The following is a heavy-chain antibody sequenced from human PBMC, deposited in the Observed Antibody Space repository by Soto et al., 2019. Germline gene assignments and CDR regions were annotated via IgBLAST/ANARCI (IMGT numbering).Heavy chain of an antibody. V-gene: IGHV4-59*01. Sequence: SETLSLTCTVSGGSISSYYWSWIRQPPGKGLEWIGYIYYSGSTNYNPSLKSRVTISVDTSKNQFSLKLSSVTAADTAVYYCARVSPPGITILEWFQAPDYWGQGTLVTVSS. D-gene: IGHD3-3*01. CDR2: IYYSGST. CDR1: GGSISSYY. CDR3: ARVSPPGITILEWFQAPDY. J-gene: IGHJ4*02.